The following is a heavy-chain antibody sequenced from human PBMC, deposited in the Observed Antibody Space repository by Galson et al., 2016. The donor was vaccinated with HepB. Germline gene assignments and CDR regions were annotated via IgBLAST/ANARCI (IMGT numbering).Heavy chain of an antibody. CDR1: GGTFITYA. J-gene: IGHJ6*02. Sequence: SAKVSCKASGGTFITYAVSWVRQAPGQGLEWMGGLVPMFDIVKYAEKFQGRVTLTADKSTSTAYMELSSLRSHDTAVYYCAPKPRYYSGENCYYHGMDVWGQGTTVTVSS. CDR3: APKPRYYSGENCYYHGMDV. D-gene: IGHD2-15*01. CDR2: LVPMFDIV. V-gene: IGHV1-69*17.